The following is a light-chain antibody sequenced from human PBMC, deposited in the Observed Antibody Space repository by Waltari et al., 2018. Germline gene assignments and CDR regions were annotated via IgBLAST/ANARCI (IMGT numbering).Light chain of an antibody. CDR1: QDISNY. Sequence: DIQMTQSPSSLSASVGDRDTITCQASQDISNYLNWYQQKPGKAPKLLIYDASNLETGVPSRFSGSGSGTDFTFTISSLPPEDIATYYCQQYDNLPSYTFGQGTKLEIQ. V-gene: IGKV1-33*01. J-gene: IGKJ2*01. CDR2: DAS. CDR3: QQYDNLPSYT.